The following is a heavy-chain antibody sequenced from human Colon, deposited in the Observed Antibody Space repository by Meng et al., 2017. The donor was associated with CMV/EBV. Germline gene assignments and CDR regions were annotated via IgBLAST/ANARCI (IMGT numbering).Heavy chain of an antibody. CDR2: INPSGGST. Sequence: ASVKVSCKASGYTFTSYYMHWVRQAPGQGLEWMGIINPSGGSTSYAQKFQGRVTMTRDTSTGTVYMELSSLRSEDTAVYYCAKSGRAEDAFDIWGQGTMVTVSS. D-gene: IGHD1-26*01. CDR3: AKSGRAEDAFDI. V-gene: IGHV1-46*01. J-gene: IGHJ3*02. CDR1: GYTFTSYY.